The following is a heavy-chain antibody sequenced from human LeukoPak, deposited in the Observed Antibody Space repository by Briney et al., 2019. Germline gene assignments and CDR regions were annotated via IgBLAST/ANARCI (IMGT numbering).Heavy chain of an antibody. CDR3: ARGIGGITTSTHPYNWFDP. CDR1: GGSIRSYY. J-gene: IGHJ5*02. CDR2: IYYSGST. Sequence: SETLSLTCTVSGGSIRSYYWSWIRQPPGKGLEWIGYIYYSGSTNYNPSLKSRVTISVDTSKNQFSLKLSSVTAADTAVYYCARGIGGITTSTHPYNWFDPWGQGTLVTVSS. V-gene: IGHV4-59*01. D-gene: IGHD3-3*01.